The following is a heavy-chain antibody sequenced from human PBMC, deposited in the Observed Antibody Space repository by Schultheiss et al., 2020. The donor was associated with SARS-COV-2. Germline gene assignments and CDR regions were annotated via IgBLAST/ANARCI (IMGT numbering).Heavy chain of an antibody. CDR1: GFTFSSFG. CDR2: ISYDGRHK. Sequence: GGSLRLSCAASGFTFSSFGMHWVRQAPGKGLEWVTVISYDGRHKYYADSVKGRFTISRDNSKNTQYLQMNSLRADDTAMYYCARDRRRYCSSTSCLHFDYWGQGTLVTVSS. D-gene: IGHD2-2*01. CDR3: ARDRRRYCSSTSCLHFDY. V-gene: IGHV3-30*03. J-gene: IGHJ4*02.